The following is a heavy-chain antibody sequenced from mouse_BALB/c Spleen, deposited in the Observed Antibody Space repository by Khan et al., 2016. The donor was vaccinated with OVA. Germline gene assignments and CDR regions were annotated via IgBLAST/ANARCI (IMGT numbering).Heavy chain of an antibody. CDR3: ARNNGSDFDY. CDR1: GYSFTGYF. CDR2: INPHIGET. V-gene: IGHV1-20*02. J-gene: IGHJ2*01. D-gene: IGHD1-1*01. Sequence: EVQLQQSGPELVKPGASVKISCKASGYSFTGYFMNWVRQSHGKSLEWIGRINPHIGETFYNQKFKGKATLTVDESSRTVHMELRSLASEDSAVYYCARNNGSDFDYWGQGTTLTVSS.